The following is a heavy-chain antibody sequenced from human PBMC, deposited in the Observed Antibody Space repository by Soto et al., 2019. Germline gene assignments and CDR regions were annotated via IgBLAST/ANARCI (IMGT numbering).Heavy chain of an antibody. CDR2: LYSGGST. V-gene: IGHV3-53*04. J-gene: IGHJ4*02. CDR1: GFSVSSNY. CDR3: AKLPFGSSIFYFDA. D-gene: IGHD6-6*01. Sequence: EVRLVESGGGLVQPGGSLRLSCAASGFSVSSNYMSWVRQAPEKGLEWVSVLYSGGSTYYADSVKGRFTISRHDSKNTLYLQMNSLRPEDTAVYYWAKLPFGSSIFYFDAWGQGTLVTVSS.